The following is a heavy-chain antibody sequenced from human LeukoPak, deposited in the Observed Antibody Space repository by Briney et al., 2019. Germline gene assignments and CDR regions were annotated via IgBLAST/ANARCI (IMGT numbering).Heavy chain of an antibody. CDR1: GFTFSSYG. CDR3: AKDLRGYFDYFVWFDP. J-gene: IGHJ5*02. V-gene: IGHV3-30*18. D-gene: IGHD3-9*01. Sequence: GGSLRLSCAASGFTFSSYGMHWVRQAPGKGLEWVAVISYDGSNKYYADSVKGRFTISRDNSKNTLYLQMNSLRAEDTAVYYCAKDLRGYFDYFVWFDPWGQGTLVTVSS. CDR2: ISYDGSNK.